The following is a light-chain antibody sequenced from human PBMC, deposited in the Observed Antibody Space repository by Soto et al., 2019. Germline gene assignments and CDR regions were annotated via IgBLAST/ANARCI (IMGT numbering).Light chain of an antibody. CDR3: QQYNSYSPLT. J-gene: IGKJ4*01. CDR1: QSISSW. V-gene: IGKV1-5*03. Sequence: DIQMTQSPSTLSASVGDRVTITCRASQSISSWVAWYQQKPGKAPKLLIYKASSLESGVPSRFSGSGSGTEFTLTISSLQPDDFATYYCQQYNSYSPLTVGGGTKVEI. CDR2: KAS.